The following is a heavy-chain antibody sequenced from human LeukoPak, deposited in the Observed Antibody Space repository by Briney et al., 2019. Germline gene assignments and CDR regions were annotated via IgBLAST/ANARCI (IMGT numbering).Heavy chain of an antibody. Sequence: SQTLSLTCAISRDILPSNCAAWDWIRQSPSRGLEWLSRTYYRSKLYNDYAVSVKSRRTINPDTSKNQFSLQLNSVTPEDTAVYYCARVGDIAVGPCDYWGQGTVVSVSS. V-gene: IGHV6-1*01. D-gene: IGHD6-19*01. CDR2: TYYRSKLYN. J-gene: IGHJ4*02. CDR3: ARVGDIAVGPCDY. CDR1: RDILPSNCAA.